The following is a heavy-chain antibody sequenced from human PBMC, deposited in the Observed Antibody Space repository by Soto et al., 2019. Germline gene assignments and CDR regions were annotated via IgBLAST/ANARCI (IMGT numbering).Heavy chain of an antibody. CDR2: IYYSGST. CDR1: GGSISSSSYY. Sequence: KDSETVSLTCAVAGGSISSSSYYWGWIRQPPGKGLEWIGSIYYSGSTYYNPSLKSRVTISVDTSKNQFSLKLSSVTAADTAVYYCARMAVTSFLDNWFDPWGQGTLVTVSS. D-gene: IGHD6-19*01. J-gene: IGHJ5*02. CDR3: ARMAVTSFLDNWFDP. V-gene: IGHV4-39*01.